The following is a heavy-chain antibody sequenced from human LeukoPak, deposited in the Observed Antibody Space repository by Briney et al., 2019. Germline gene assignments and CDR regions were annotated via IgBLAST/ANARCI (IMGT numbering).Heavy chain of an antibody. CDR2: ISSSSSYI. CDR1: GFTFSSYA. Sequence: PGGSLRLSCAASGFTFSSYAMNWVRQAPVKGLEWVSSISSSSSYIYYADSVKGRFTISGDNAKNSLYLQMNSLRAEDTAVYYCARGRLTMVRGVTSYFDYWGQGTLVTVSS. V-gene: IGHV3-21*01. J-gene: IGHJ4*02. D-gene: IGHD3-10*01. CDR3: ARGRLTMVRGVTSYFDY.